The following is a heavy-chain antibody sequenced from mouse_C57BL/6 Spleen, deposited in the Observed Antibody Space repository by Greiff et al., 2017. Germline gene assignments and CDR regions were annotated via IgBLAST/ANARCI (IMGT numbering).Heavy chain of an antibody. Sequence: VQLHESGAELVRPGASVTLSCKASGYTFTDYEMHWVKQTPVHGLEWSGAIDPETGGTAYNQKFKGKAILTADKSSSTAYMELRSLTSEDSAVYYCTRFDGYHAYAMDYWGQGTSVTVSS. J-gene: IGHJ4*01. CDR2: IDPETGGT. D-gene: IGHD2-3*01. CDR1: GYTFTDYE. V-gene: IGHV1-15*01. CDR3: TRFDGYHAYAMDY.